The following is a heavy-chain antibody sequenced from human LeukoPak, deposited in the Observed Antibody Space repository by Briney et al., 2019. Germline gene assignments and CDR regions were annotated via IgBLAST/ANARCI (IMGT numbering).Heavy chain of an antibody. J-gene: IGHJ6*02. CDR3: ALLYYYDSSGYYSPFYYYGMDV. CDR2: FDPEDGET. CDR1: GYTLTELS. D-gene: IGHD3-22*01. V-gene: IGHV1-24*01. Sequence: ASVKVSCKVSGYTLTELSMHWVRQAPGKGLEWMGGFDPEDGETIYAQKFQGRVTMTEDTSTDTAYMELSSLRSEDTAVYYCALLYYYDSSGYYSPFYYYGMDVWGQGTTVTVSS.